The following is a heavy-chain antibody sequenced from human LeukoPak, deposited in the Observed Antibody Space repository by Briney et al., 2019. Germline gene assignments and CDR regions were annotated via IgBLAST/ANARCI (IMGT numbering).Heavy chain of an antibody. CDR3: AREDYSNYNFDY. CDR1: GGTFSSYA. D-gene: IGHD4-11*01. J-gene: IGHJ4*02. CDR2: IITTFGMP. Sequence: ASVKVSCKTSGGTFSSYAVSWVRQAPGQGLEWVGGIITTFGMPSYAPNFQGRVTISTDESASTAYMELSSLRSEDTALYYCAREDYSNYNFDYWGQGTLVTVSS. V-gene: IGHV1-69*05.